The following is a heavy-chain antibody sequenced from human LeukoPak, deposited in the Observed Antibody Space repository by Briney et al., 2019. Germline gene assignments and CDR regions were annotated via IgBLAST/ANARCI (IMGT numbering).Heavy chain of an antibody. J-gene: IGHJ4*02. CDR1: GFTFHDHT. V-gene: IGHV3-43*01. CDR3: TKDPAYSSSWYGYFDY. Sequence: GGSLRLSCAASGFTFHDHTMHWVRQTPGKGLEWPSLITWDGDVTYYADSVRGRFTISRDNSKNSLYLQMHSLRPEDTALYYCTKDPAYSSSWYGYFDYWGQGTLVTVSS. D-gene: IGHD6-13*01. CDR2: ITWDGDVT.